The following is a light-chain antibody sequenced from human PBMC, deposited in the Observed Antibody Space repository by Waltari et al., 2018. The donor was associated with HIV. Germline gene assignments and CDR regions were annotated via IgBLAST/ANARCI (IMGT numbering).Light chain of an antibody. CDR2: GAS. Sequence: DIQMTQSPSSLSASIGDRVTITCRASQGLSSRLVWYQQKPDKAPKSLIYGASSLESGVPSRFSGSGSDTDFTLTISSLQPEDFATYYCQQYNTYPYTFGQGTKVEIK. CDR1: QGLSSR. V-gene: IGKV1D-16*01. J-gene: IGKJ2*01. CDR3: QQYNTYPYT.